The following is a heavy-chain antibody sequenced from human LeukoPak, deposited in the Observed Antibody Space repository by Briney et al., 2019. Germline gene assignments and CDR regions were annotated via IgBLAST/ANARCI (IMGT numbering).Heavy chain of an antibody. CDR3: ATYRQVLLPFES. V-gene: IGHV3-23*01. D-gene: IGHD2-8*02. CDR2: ISGSGGST. CDR1: GFTFSSYG. Sequence: GGSLRLSCAASGFTFSSYGMSWVRQAPGKGLEWVSAISGSGGSTYYADSVKGRFTISRDNSKNTLYLQMNSLSAEDTAVYYCATYRQVLLPFESWGQGTLVTVSS. J-gene: IGHJ4*02.